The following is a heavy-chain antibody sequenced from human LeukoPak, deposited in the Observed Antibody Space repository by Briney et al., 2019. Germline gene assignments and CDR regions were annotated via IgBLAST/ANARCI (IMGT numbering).Heavy chain of an antibody. V-gene: IGHV3-23*01. J-gene: IGHJ4*02. CDR1: GFTFSSYA. CDR3: AKELKVLGSSWYPSDY. CDR2: ISGSGGST. D-gene: IGHD6-13*01. Sequence: PGGSLRLSCAASGFTFSSYARSWVRQAPGKGLHWVSAISGSGGSTYYADSVKGRFTISRDNSKTTLYLQMNSLRAEDTAVYYCAKELKVLGSSWYPSDYWGQGTLVTVSS.